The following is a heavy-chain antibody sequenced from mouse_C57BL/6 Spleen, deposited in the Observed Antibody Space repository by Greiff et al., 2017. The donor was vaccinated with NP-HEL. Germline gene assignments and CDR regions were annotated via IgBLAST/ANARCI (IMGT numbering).Heavy chain of an antibody. Sequence: QVQLQQSGAELMKPGASVKLSCKATGYTFTGYWIEWVKQRPGHGLEWIGEILPGSGSTNYNEKFKGKATFTADTSSNTAYMQLSSLTTEDSAIYYCARKLITTVVADAWFAYWGQGTLVTVSA. CDR3: ARKLITTVVADAWFAY. J-gene: IGHJ3*01. CDR2: ILPGSGST. CDR1: GYTFTGYW. D-gene: IGHD1-1*01. V-gene: IGHV1-9*01.